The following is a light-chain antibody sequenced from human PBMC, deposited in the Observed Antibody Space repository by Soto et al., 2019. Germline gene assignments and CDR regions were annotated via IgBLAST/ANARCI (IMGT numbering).Light chain of an antibody. J-gene: IGLJ2*01. Sequence: QAVVTQSPSASASLGASVKLTCTLSRGHSDYGIAWHQQQPDKGPRYLMKLNRDGSHNKGDGIPDRFSGSISGAERYLIISSLQSDDEADYYCQTWDTVVVFGGGTKVTVL. CDR1: RGHSDYG. V-gene: IGLV4-69*01. CDR2: LNRDGSH. CDR3: QTWDTVVV.